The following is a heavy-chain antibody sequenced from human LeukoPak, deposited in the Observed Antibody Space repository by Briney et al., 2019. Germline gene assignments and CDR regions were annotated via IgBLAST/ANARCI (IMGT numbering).Heavy chain of an antibody. Sequence: GGSLRLSCAASGFIFDDYAMSGFRQAPGKGLEGVSGISWDGGTTGYAHPLKGRCAHSSDNPRNSLDLHVYALRADDTAVYVCARSRHGFLEWSLPHLLEYWGQGILVPVSS. D-gene: IGHD3-3*01. J-gene: IGHJ4*02. CDR2: ISWDGGTT. CDR1: GFIFDDYA. V-gene: IGHV3-20*01. CDR3: ARSRHGFLEWSLPHLLEY.